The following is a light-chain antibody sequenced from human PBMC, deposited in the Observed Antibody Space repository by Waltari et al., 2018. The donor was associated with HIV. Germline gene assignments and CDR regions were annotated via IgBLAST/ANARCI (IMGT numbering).Light chain of an antibody. CDR3: ATWDDSRVV. V-gene: IGLV1-47*01. Sequence: VLTQPPSASGTPGQRVTISCSGGRFNIGSNSVTWYQHLPGTAPRLLIYRNNQRPSGVPDRFSGSKSGTSASLAISGLRSEDEADYYCATWDDSRVVFGGGTKLTVL. CDR2: RNN. J-gene: IGLJ2*01. CDR1: RFNIGSNS.